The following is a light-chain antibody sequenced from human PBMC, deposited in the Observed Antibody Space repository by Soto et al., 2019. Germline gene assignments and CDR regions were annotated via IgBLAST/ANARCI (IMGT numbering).Light chain of an antibody. CDR1: QSISSW. J-gene: IGKJ2*01. V-gene: IGKV1-5*01. Sequence: DIQMTQSPSTLSASVGDIVTITCRASQSISSWLAWYQQKPGKAPKLLIYDASSLESGVPSRFSGSGSGTEFTLTISSLQPDDFATYYCQHGYTFGQGTKLEIK. CDR2: DAS. CDR3: QHGYT.